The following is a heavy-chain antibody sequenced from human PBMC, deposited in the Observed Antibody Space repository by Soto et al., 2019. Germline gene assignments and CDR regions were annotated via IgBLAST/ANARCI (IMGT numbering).Heavy chain of an antibody. V-gene: IGHV4-39*01. CDR2: IYYSGST. CDR3: ARSWGFDY. Sequence: SETLALTCTVSGGSISDTNYWGWIRQPPGKGLEWIGSIYYSGSTYYNPSLKSRVTISVDTSKNQFSLKLSSVTAADTAVYYCARSWGFDYWGQGTLVTVSS. D-gene: IGHD6-13*01. CDR1: GGSISDTNY. J-gene: IGHJ4*02.